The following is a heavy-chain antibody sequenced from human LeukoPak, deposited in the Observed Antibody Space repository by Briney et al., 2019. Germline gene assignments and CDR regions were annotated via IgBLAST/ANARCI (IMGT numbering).Heavy chain of an antibody. Sequence: SETLSLTCTVSGGSISSYYWSWIRQPPGKGLEWIGYIHSSGGTNYNPSLKSRVTISVDTSKNQFSLKLISVTAADTAVYYCARETRGTAVTSIFDYWGQGTLVTVSS. V-gene: IGHV4-59*01. CDR1: GGSISSYY. CDR2: IHSSGGT. J-gene: IGHJ4*02. CDR3: ARETRGTAVTSIFDY. D-gene: IGHD4-17*01.